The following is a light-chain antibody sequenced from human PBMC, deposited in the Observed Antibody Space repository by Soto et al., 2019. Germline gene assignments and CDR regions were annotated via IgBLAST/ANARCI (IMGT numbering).Light chain of an antibody. J-gene: IGLJ2*01. V-gene: IGLV1-40*01. Sequence: QSVLTQPPSVSAAPGQRVTISCSGSSSNIGAGYDVHWYQQLPGSAPKLLIYGNNNRPSGVPDRFSGSKSGTSASLAITGLQAEDEVVYYCQSYDSSLSVVFGGGTKLTVL. CDR2: GNN. CDR1: SSNIGAGYD. CDR3: QSYDSSLSVV.